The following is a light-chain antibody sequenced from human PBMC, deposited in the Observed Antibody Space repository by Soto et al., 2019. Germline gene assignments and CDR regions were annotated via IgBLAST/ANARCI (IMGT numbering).Light chain of an antibody. CDR3: QSYDSSLSAL. J-gene: IGLJ2*01. CDR1: SSNIGAGYD. V-gene: IGLV1-40*01. Sequence: VLTQPPSVSGAPGQRVTISCTGSSSNIGAGYDVHWYQQLPGTAPKLLIYGNSNRPSGVPDRFSGSKSGTSASLAITGLQAEDEADYYCQSYDSSLSALFGGGTKVTVL. CDR2: GNS.